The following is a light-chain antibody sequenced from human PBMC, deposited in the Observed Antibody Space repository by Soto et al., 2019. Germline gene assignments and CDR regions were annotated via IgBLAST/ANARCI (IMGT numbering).Light chain of an antibody. Sequence: QSVLTQPASVSGSPGQSVTISCTGTSSDIGTYNFVSWYQQLTGKAPKLIIDEVSNRPSGVPDRFSGSKSGNTSSLTISGLQAADEADYYCSLYTSENAYVFGAGTKVTVL. CDR3: SLYTSENAYV. V-gene: IGLV2-18*01. CDR2: EVS. CDR1: SSDIGTYNF. J-gene: IGLJ1*01.